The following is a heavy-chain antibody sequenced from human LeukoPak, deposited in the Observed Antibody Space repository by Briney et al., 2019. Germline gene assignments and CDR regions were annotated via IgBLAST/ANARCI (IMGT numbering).Heavy chain of an antibody. D-gene: IGHD3/OR15-3a*01. J-gene: IGHJ5*02. CDR3: ARDRAADQDWVEFDP. V-gene: IGHV3-66*03. CDR1: GFRVSDYY. CDR2: IRDSGEA. Sequence: PGGSLRLSCAVSGFRVSDYYMSWVRQAPGKGLEWVGLIRDSGEAFYADFARGRFAISRDESENTLYLQMNSLRGEDTAVYFCARDRAADQDWVEFDPWGQGTPVIVSS.